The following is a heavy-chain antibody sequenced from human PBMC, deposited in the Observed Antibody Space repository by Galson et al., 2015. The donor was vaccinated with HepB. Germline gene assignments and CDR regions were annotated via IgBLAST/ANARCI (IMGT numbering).Heavy chain of an antibody. J-gene: IGHJ2*01. Sequence: SLRLSCAASRFTFSSYAMSWVRQAPGKGLEWVPAISGSGGRTYYADSVKGRFTISRDNSKNTLFLQMNSLRVEDTAVYYCAKPYTSIDWYFDLWGRGTLVTVSS. V-gene: IGHV3-23*01. CDR3: AKPYTSIDWYFDL. D-gene: IGHD6-13*01. CDR2: ISGSGGRT. CDR1: RFTFSSYA.